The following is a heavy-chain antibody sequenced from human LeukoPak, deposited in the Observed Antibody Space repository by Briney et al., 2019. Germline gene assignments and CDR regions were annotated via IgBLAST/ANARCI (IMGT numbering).Heavy chain of an antibody. CDR3: ARDFPTSIAAAGTDY. Sequence: GASVKVSCKASGYTFTGYYMHWVRQAPGQGLEWMGRLNPNSGGTNYAQKFQGRATMTRDTSISTAYMELSRLRSDDTAVYYCARDFPTSIAAAGTDYWGQGTLVTASS. D-gene: IGHD6-13*01. V-gene: IGHV1-2*06. J-gene: IGHJ4*02. CDR1: GYTFTGYY. CDR2: LNPNSGGT.